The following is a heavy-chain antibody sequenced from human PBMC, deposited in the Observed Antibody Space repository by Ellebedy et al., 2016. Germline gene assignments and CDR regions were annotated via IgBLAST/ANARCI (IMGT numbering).Heavy chain of an antibody. CDR2: ISAGSDTT. CDR3: RQGHYADL. J-gene: IGHJ4*02. D-gene: IGHD4-17*01. V-gene: IGHV3-23*01. CDR1: GCTFRNFF. Sequence: GESLKISXVASGCTFRNFFMSWVRQAPGKGLEWVSTISAGSDTTRLADSVKGRFTISRDSSKNSVYLRMNNLRVEDTAVYYCRQGHYADLWGQGTLVTVSS.